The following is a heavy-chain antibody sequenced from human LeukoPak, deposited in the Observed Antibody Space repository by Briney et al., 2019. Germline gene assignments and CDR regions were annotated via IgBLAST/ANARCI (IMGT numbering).Heavy chain of an antibody. Sequence: GGPLRLSCVASGFNFSSFAMSWVRQAPGKGLEWVSAITSSGSTDYTYYADSVKGRFTISRDNSKNTLYLEMNSLRAEDTAVYYCAKPPHGSGWYTDNWFDPWGQGTRVTVSS. CDR1: GFNFSSFA. CDR3: AKPPHGSGWYTDNWFDP. V-gene: IGHV3-23*05. D-gene: IGHD6-19*01. J-gene: IGHJ5*02. CDR2: ITSSGSTDYT.